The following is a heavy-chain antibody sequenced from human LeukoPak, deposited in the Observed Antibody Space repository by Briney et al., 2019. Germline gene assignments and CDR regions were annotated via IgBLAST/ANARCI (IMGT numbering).Heavy chain of an antibody. Sequence: ASVKVSCKASGYTFTGYYMHWVRQAPGQGLEWMGRINPNSGGTNYAQKFQGRVTMTRDTSISTAYMELSRLRSDDTAVYYCARRYRDGSGSYGYDYFDYWGQGTLVTVSS. D-gene: IGHD3-10*01. CDR3: ARRYRDGSGSYGYDYFDY. CDR2: INPNSGGT. J-gene: IGHJ4*02. CDR1: GYTFTGYY. V-gene: IGHV1-2*06.